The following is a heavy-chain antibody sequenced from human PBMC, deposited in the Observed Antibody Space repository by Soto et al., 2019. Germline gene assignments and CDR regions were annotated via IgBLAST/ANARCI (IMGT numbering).Heavy chain of an antibody. V-gene: IGHV3-23*01. CDR2: ISGSGGST. CDR3: AKEGYSSREYYYYGMDV. D-gene: IGHD6-13*01. Sequence: EVQLLESGGGLVQPGGSLRLSCAASGFTFSSYAMSWVRQAPGKGLEWVSAISGSGGSTYYADSVKGRFTISRDNSKNTLYLQMNSLRAEDTAVYYCAKEGYSSREYYYYGMDVWGQGTTVTVSS. CDR1: GFTFSSYA. J-gene: IGHJ6*02.